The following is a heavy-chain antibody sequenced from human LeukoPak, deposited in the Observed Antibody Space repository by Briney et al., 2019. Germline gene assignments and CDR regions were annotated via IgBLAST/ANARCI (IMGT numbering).Heavy chain of an antibody. D-gene: IGHD3-10*01. CDR2: INSDGSST. CDR1: GFTFSTYW. V-gene: IGHV3-74*01. J-gene: IGHJ6*02. Sequence: GGSLRLSCAASGFTFSTYWMHWVRQSPGKGLVWVSRINSDGSSTTYADSVKGRFTISRDNAKNMLYLQMNSLRAEDTAVYYCARGSYLTYGMDVWGQGTTVTISS. CDR3: ARGSYLTYGMDV.